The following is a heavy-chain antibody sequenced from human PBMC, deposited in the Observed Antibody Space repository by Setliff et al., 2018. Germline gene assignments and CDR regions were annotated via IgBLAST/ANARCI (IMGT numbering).Heavy chain of an antibody. CDR3: ARDTRDKYDSSGYYLSLDC. V-gene: IGHV1-69*13. D-gene: IGHD3-22*01. Sequence: ASVKVSCKASGGTFRTDGFSWVRQAPGQGLEWMGRIIPVFRTANYAQKFRGRVTITADEVARTAYMELSTLRSEDTAVYYCARDTRDKYDSSGYYLSLDCWGQGTLVTVSS. CDR1: GGTFRTDG. CDR2: IIPVFRTA. J-gene: IGHJ4*02.